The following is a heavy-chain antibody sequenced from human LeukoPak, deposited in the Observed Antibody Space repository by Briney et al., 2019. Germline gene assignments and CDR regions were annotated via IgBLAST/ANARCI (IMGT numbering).Heavy chain of an antibody. V-gene: IGHV1-3*01. J-gene: IGHJ5*02. CDR3: ARGLWFGDLRRFDP. D-gene: IGHD3-10*01. CDR2: INAGTGDT. CDR1: GYTFTTYA. Sequence: ASVKVSCKASGYTFTTYAIHWVRQAPGQRLEWMGWINAGTGDTKYSQKFQGRVTITRDTYANTAYMELSSLKSEDTAVYYCARGLWFGDLRRFDPWGQGTLVTVSS.